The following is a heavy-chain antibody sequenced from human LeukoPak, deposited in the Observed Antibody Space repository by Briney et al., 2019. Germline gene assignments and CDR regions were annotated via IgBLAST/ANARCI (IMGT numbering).Heavy chain of an antibody. J-gene: IGHJ5*02. Sequence: SETLSLTCAVYSGSFSGNYWSWIRQPPGKGLEWIGEINHSGSTDSNPSLKSRVTISVDTPKNQFSVNLSSVTAADTAVYYCARGRYSTSSYNWFDPWGQGTLVTVSS. D-gene: IGHD6-6*01. V-gene: IGHV4-34*01. CDR3: ARGRYSTSSYNWFDP. CDR2: INHSGST. CDR1: SGSFSGNY.